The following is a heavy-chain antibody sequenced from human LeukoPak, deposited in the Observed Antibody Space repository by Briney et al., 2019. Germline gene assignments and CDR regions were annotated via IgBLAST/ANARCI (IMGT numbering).Heavy chain of an antibody. V-gene: IGHV3-7*01. CDR1: GFTFGNSW. Sequence: PGGSLRLSCAASGFTFGNSWMTWVRQAPGKGLEWVASIKQDGSETYYVDSVKGRFTISTDNANNSLYLQMSSLRAEDSAMYYCATYRHLPYWGQGILVTVSS. CDR2: IKQDGSET. CDR3: ATYRHLPY. D-gene: IGHD2-2*02. J-gene: IGHJ4*02.